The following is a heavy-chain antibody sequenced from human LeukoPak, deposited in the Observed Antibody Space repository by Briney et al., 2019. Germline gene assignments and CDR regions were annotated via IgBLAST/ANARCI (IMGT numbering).Heavy chain of an antibody. CDR2: ISSSGNII. D-gene: IGHD1-20*01. CDR1: GFTFSDYY. J-gene: IGHJ4*02. CDR3: ARRRYNWNAIDY. V-gene: IGHV3-11*01. Sequence: GGSLRLSCAASGFTFSDYYMSWIRQAPGKGLEWVSYISSSGNIIYYADSVKGRFTISRDNAKNSLYLQMNSLRAGDTAVYYCARRRYNWNAIDYWGQGTLVTVSS.